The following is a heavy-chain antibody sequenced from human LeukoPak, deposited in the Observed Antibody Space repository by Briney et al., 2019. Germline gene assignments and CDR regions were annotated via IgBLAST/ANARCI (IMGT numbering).Heavy chain of an antibody. CDR1: GGSISSGGYY. CDR3: AGDPIGYGMDV. CDR2: IYYSGST. V-gene: IGHV4-31*03. Sequence: PSQTLSLTCTVSGGSISSGGYYWSWIRQHPGEGLEWIGYIYYSGSTYYNPSLKSRVTISVDTSKNQFSLKLSSVTAADTAVYYCAGDPIGYGMDVWGQGTTVTVSS. D-gene: IGHD1-26*01. J-gene: IGHJ6*02.